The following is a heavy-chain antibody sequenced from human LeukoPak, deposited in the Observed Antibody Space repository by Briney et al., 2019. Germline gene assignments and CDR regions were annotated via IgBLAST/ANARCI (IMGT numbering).Heavy chain of an antibody. CDR3: ARHGAYSFDS. J-gene: IGHJ4*02. V-gene: IGHV3-7*01. Sequence: GGSLTLSCAASGFAFSSYWRGWVRHAPGKGLEWVANINQGGSDQDYVDSVKGRFPLSRDTAKISLFLQMNSLRAEDTAVYYCARHGAYSFDSWGQGTLVTVSS. D-gene: IGHD4-17*01. CDR2: INQGGSDQ. CDR1: GFAFSSYW.